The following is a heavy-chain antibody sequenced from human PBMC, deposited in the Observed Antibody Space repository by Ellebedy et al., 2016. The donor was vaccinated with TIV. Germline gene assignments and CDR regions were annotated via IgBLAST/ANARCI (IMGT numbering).Heavy chain of an antibody. D-gene: IGHD4-17*01. CDR3: ARPSIDYGDYAYEF. CDR2: IIPTFRTA. J-gene: IGHJ4*02. CDR1: GDMFRSYG. V-gene: IGHV1-69*13. Sequence: SVKVSXXASGDMFRSYGISWVRQAPGQGLEWIGGIIPTFRTANYAQKFQGRVTINADESTSTAYMEVASLRFEDTAVYYCARPSIDYGDYAYEFWGQGTLVTVSS.